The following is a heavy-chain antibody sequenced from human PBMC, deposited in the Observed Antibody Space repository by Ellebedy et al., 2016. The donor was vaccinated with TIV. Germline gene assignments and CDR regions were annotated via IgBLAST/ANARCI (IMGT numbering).Heavy chain of an antibody. Sequence: ASVKVSXXASGYTFTGYYMHWVRQAPGQGLEWMGWINPNSGGTNYAQKFQGRVTMTRDTSISTAYMELSRLRSDDTAVYYCARPGTRYYYYMDVWGKGTTVTVSS. CDR1: GYTFTGYY. CDR2: INPNSGGT. CDR3: ARPGTRYYYYMDV. D-gene: IGHD1-1*01. J-gene: IGHJ6*03. V-gene: IGHV1-2*02.